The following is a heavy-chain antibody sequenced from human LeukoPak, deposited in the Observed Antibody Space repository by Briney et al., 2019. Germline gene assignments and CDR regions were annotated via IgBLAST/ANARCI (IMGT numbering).Heavy chain of an antibody. CDR3: ARDVWAGSLGASDI. V-gene: IGHV3-30-3*01. Sequence: QPGRSLRLSCAASGFTLNIYTMHWVRQAPGKGLEWVALISYDGSNKYYADSVKGRSTISGDNSKNTLYLQMNSLRPEDTAVYYCARDVWAGSLGASDIWGQGTMVTVSS. CDR1: GFTLNIYT. CDR2: ISYDGSNK. J-gene: IGHJ3*02. D-gene: IGHD3/OR15-3a*01.